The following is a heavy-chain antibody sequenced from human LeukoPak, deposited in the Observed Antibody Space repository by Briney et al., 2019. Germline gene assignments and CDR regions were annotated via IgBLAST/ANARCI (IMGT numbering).Heavy chain of an antibody. CDR2: IHNSGNS. J-gene: IGHJ4*02. D-gene: IGHD2-2*01. CDR3: ARFRFCSGTPCFYDFDY. CDR1: GDSITSHY. V-gene: IGHV4-59*11. Sequence: SETLSLTCSVSGDSITSHYWNWIRQPPGKGLEWIAYIHNSGNSNYNPSLKSRVTISADTSKNQFSLKLSSVTAADTAVYYCARFRFCSGTPCFYDFDYWGQGILVTVSS.